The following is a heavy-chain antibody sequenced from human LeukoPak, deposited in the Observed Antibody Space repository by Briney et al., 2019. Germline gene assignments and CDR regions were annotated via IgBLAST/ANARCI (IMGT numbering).Heavy chain of an antibody. D-gene: IGHD1-26*01. J-gene: IGHJ6*03. Sequence: GGSLRLSCAASGFTFSTYAMSWVRQAPGKGLEWVSAISGSGGSTYYADSVKGRFTISRDNSKNTLYLQMNSLRAEDTAVYYCAKDGVGATIYYYYYMDVWGKGTTVTISS. V-gene: IGHV3-23*01. CDR1: GFTFSTYA. CDR3: AKDGVGATIYYYYYMDV. CDR2: ISGSGGST.